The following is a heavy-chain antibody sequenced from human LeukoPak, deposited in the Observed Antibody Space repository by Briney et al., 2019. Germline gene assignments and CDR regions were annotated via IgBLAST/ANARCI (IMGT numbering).Heavy chain of an antibody. CDR1: GGSISSSSYY. D-gene: IGHD3-10*01. V-gene: IGHV4-39*01. CDR3: AKYSTYYPNWFDP. J-gene: IGHJ5*02. CDR2: VYYSGST. Sequence: KPSETLSLTCTVSGGSISSSSYYWGGIRQPPGKGLEGIGKVYYSGSTYYNPSLKSRVTISIDTSKNQSSLKLSSVTAADTAVYYCAKYSTYYPNWFDPWGQGTLVTVSS.